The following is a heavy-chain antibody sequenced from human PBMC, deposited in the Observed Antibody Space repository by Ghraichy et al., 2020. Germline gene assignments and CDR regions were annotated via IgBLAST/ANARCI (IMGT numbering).Heavy chain of an antibody. J-gene: IGHJ4*02. V-gene: IGHV3-30*02. D-gene: IGHD2-15*01. CDR1: GFTFRSYG. CDR3: AKDRDRWSPEYFDY. CDR2: IRYDGSNK. Sequence: LSLTCAASGFTFRSYGMHWVRQAPGKGLEWVAFIRYDGSNKYYADSVKGRFTISRDNSKNTLYLQMNSLRAEDTAVYYCAKDRDRWSPEYFDYWGQGTLVTVSS.